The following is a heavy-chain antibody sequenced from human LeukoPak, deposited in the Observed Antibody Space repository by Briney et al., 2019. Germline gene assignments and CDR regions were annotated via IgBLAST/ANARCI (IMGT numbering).Heavy chain of an antibody. CDR1: GGSISSYY. Sequence: SETLSLTCTVSGGSISSYYWSWIRQPPGKGLEWIGYIYYSGSTNYNPSLKSRVTISVDRSKNQFSLKLSSVTAADTAVYYCARQRDCSGGSCYSHLDYWGQGTLVTVSS. CDR2: IYYSGST. CDR3: ARQRDCSGGSCYSHLDY. D-gene: IGHD2-15*01. J-gene: IGHJ4*02. V-gene: IGHV4-59*08.